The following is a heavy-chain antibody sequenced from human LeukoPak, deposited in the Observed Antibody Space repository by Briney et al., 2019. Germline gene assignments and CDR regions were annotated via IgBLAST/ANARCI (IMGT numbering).Heavy chain of an antibody. V-gene: IGHV3-30*02. J-gene: IGHJ4*02. CDR2: IRYDGSSK. Sequence: GGSLRLSCAASGFTFSSYGMHWVRQAPGKGLEWVAFIRYDGSSKYYADSVKGRFTISRDNSKNTLYLQMNSLRAEDTAVYYCATLRLPAATTKAFDYWGQGTLVTVSS. CDR1: GFTFSSYG. D-gene: IGHD2-2*01. CDR3: ATLRLPAATTKAFDY.